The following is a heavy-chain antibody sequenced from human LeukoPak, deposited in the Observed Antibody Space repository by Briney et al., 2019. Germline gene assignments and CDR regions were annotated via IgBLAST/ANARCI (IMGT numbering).Heavy chain of an antibody. CDR2: IYTSGST. J-gene: IGHJ5*02. Sequence: SETLSLTCTVSGGSISSYYWNWIRQPPGKGLEWIGRIYTSGSTNYNPSLKSRVTMSVDTSKNQFSLKLSSVTAADTAVYYCARDMVVGGSYPSWGQGTLVTVSS. D-gene: IGHD1-26*01. CDR1: GGSISSYY. V-gene: IGHV4-4*07. CDR3: ARDMVVGGSYPS.